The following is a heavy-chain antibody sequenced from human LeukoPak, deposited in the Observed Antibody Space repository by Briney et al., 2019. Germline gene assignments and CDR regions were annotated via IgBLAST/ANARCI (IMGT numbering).Heavy chain of an antibody. CDR1: GFTFSDSA. D-gene: IGHD6-13*01. J-gene: IGHJ4*02. Sequence: QSGGSLRLSCAASGFTFSDSAMSWVRQAPGKGLEWVSAISGSGDRTLYADSVRGRFTFTRDNSKNTLYLQLNSLRAEDTAVYYCATVVRGSSWFFDHWGQGALVTVSS. CDR2: ISGSGDRT. V-gene: IGHV3-23*01. CDR3: ATVVRGSSWFFDH.